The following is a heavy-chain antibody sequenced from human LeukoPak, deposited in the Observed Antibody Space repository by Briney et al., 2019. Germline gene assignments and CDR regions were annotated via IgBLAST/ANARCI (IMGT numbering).Heavy chain of an antibody. CDR2: ISAYNGNT. CDR1: GYTFTSYG. CDR3: ARDADIEVGYSSSSSSDY. V-gene: IGHV1-18*01. D-gene: IGHD6-6*01. Sequence: GASVKVSCKASGYTFTSYGISWVRQAPGQGLEWMGWISAYNGNTNYAQKLQGRVTITTDTSTSTAYMELRSLRSDDTAVYYCARDADIEVGYSSSSSSDYWGQGTLVTVSS. J-gene: IGHJ4*02.